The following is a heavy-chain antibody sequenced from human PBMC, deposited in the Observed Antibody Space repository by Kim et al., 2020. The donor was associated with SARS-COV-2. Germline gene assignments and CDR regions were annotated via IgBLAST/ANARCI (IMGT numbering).Heavy chain of an antibody. CDR1: YYTFTTYG. CDR3: ARDWGKGSGSYYYYYYYMDV. Sequence: ASVKVSCKASYYTFTTYGISWVRQAPGQGLEWMGWISAYNGNTNYAQKLQGRVTMTTDTSTSTAYMELRSLRSDDTAVYYCARDWGKGSGSYYYYYYYMDVWGKGTTVTVSS. CDR2: ISAYNGNT. D-gene: IGHD3-10*01. V-gene: IGHV1-18*01. J-gene: IGHJ6*03.